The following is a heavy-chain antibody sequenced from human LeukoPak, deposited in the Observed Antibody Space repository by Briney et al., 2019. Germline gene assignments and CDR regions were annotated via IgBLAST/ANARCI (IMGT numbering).Heavy chain of an antibody. V-gene: IGHV3-23*01. CDR1: GFTFSSYD. Sequence: GGSLRLSCAASGFTFSSYDMSWVRQAPGKGLEWVSAINGSGGSTYYAGSVKRRFTISRDNSKNTLYLQMNSLRAEDTAVYYCAAGATPRYWGQETLVTVSS. CDR3: AAGATPRY. CDR2: INGSGGST. D-gene: IGHD1-26*01. J-gene: IGHJ4*02.